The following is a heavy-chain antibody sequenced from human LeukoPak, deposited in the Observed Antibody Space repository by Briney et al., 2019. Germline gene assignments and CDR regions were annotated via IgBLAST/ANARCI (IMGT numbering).Heavy chain of an antibody. J-gene: IGHJ4*02. D-gene: IGHD6-6*01. CDR2: IYHSGST. CDR3: ARFRSSSSYYFDY. Sequence: PSQTLSLTCTVSGGSISSGGYYWSWIRQPPGKGLEWIGYIYHSGSTYYNPSLKSRVTISVDRSKNQFSLKLSSVTAADTAVYYCARFRSSSSYYFDYWGQGTLVTVSS. V-gene: IGHV4-30-2*01. CDR1: GGSISSGGYY.